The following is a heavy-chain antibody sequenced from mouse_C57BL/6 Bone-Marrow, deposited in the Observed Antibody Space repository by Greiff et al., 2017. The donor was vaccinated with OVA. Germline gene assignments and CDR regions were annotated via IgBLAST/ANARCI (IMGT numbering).Heavy chain of an antibody. D-gene: IGHD2-3*01. CDR1: GYSFTGYY. J-gene: IGHJ3*01. V-gene: IGHV1-31*01. CDR2: IYPYNGVS. Sequence: EVHLVESGPELVKPGASVEISCKASGYSFTGYYMHWVKQSHGNILDWIGYIYPYNGVSSYNQKFKGKATLTVDKSSSTAYMELRSLTSEDSAVTYSAGSRLYEGIDYWGQGTLVTVSA. CDR3: AGSRLYEGIDY.